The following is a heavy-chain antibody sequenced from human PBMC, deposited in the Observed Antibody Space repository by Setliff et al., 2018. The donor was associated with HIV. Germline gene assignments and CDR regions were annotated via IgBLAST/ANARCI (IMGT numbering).Heavy chain of an antibody. J-gene: IGHJ4*03. D-gene: IGHD3-22*01. Sequence: PGGSLRLSCAASGFTFSSYGMHWVRQAPGKGLEWVAFIRYDGSNKYYADSVKGRFTISRDNSKNTLYLEMTSLRAEDTAVYHCAKDRYYDSSGSPFDYWGQGTTVTVSS. CDR3: AKDRYYDSSGSPFDY. V-gene: IGHV3-30*02. CDR1: GFTFSSYG. CDR2: IRYDGSNK.